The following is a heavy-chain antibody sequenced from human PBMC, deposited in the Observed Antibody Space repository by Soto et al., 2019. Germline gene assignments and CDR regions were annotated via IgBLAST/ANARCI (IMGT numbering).Heavy chain of an antibody. CDR1: GSIFSSYG. Sequence: GRSLRLSCAASGSIFSSYGMPWVGQAPGKGLEWVSVIYSGGGTYYADSVKGGFTISRDNSKTTLYLQMNSLRAEDTAVYCCARVTVNDDAFDIWGQGTMVTVSS. D-gene: IGHD1-20*01. J-gene: IGHJ3*02. CDR3: ARVTVNDDAFDI. V-gene: IGHV3-53*01. CDR2: IYSGGGT.